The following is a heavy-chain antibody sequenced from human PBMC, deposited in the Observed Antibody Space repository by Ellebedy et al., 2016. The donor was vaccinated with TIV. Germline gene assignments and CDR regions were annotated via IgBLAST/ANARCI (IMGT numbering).Heavy chain of an antibody. D-gene: IGHD4/OR15-4a*01. V-gene: IGHV3-9*01. CDR1: GFPFSSYY. CDR3: VRDMSPGGAYY. J-gene: IGHJ4*02. Sequence: PGGSLRLSCAGSGFPFSSYYMHWVRQAPGKGLEWVSGIIWNSGDTGQADSVKGRFTISRDNAKNSLYLQMNSLRAEDTALYYCVRDMSPGGAYYWGQGTLVTVSS. CDR2: IIWNSGDT.